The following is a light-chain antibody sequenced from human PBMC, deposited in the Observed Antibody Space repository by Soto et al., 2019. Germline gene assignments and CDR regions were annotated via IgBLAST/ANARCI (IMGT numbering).Light chain of an antibody. J-gene: IGKJ2*01. Sequence: DIVMTQSPDSLGVSLGERATINCKSSQSVLYSSNNKNYLAWYQQRPGQPPKLLIYWASTRESGVPDRFSGSGSGTDFTLTISSLQAEDVAVYYCQQYYGAPPYTFGQGTKLEIK. V-gene: IGKV4-1*01. CDR3: QQYYGAPPYT. CDR1: QSVLYSSNNKNY. CDR2: WAS.